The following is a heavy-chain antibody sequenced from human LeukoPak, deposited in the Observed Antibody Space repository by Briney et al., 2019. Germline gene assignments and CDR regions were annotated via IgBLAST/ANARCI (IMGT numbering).Heavy chain of an antibody. J-gene: IGHJ6*02. D-gene: IGHD2-2*01. CDR2: IIPIFGTA. V-gene: IGHV1-69*13. CDR3: ARDLCSSTSCCFPV. CDR1: GGTFSSYA. Sequence: GASVKVSCKASGGTFSSYAISWVRQAPGQGLEWVGGIIPIFGTANYAQKFQGRVTITADESTSTAYMELSSLRSEDTAVYYCARDLCSSTSCCFPVWGQGTTVTVSS.